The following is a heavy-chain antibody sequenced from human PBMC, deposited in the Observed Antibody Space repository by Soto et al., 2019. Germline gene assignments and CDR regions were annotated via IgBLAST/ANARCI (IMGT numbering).Heavy chain of an antibody. Sequence: EVQLLESGGGLIHPGGSPRLSCATSGFTFRNFAMNWVRQAPGKGLEWVSRVSGNEGKSYYADSVKGRFTISRDNSRGTVYLQMTSRRADDTAVYYCVKEREETWIQSGAHCFDYWGQGTLVTVSS. V-gene: IGHV3-23*01. CDR1: GFTFRNFA. D-gene: IGHD5-18*01. CDR2: VSGNEGKS. CDR3: VKEREETWIQSGAHCFDY. J-gene: IGHJ4*02.